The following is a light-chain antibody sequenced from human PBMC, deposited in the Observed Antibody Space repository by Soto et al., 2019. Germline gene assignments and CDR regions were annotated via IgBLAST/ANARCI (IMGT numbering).Light chain of an antibody. J-gene: IGLJ1*01. CDR3: CSYAGRSSSDV. CDR1: SSDVGTYDF. V-gene: IGLV2-23*01. Sequence: QSALTQPASVSGSPGQSITISCTGTSSDVGTYDFVSWYQQHPGKAPKLMIYEGSKRPSGVSDRFSGSKSGNTASLTVSGLQAEDEADYYCCSYAGRSSSDVFGTGTKLTVL. CDR2: EGS.